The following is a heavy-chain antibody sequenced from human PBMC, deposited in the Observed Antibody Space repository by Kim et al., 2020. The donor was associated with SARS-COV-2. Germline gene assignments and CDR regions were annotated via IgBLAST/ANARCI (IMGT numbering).Heavy chain of an antibody. V-gene: IGHV1-2*02. J-gene: IGHJ4*02. CDR1: GYTFTGYY. CDR3: ARDLRGIAARRIDY. Sequence: ASVKVSCKASGYTFTGYYMHWVRQAPGQGLEWMGWINPNSGGTNYAQKFQGRVTMTRDTSISTAYMELSRLRSDDTAVYYCARDLRGIAARRIDYWGQGTLVTVSS. D-gene: IGHD6-6*01. CDR2: INPNSGGT.